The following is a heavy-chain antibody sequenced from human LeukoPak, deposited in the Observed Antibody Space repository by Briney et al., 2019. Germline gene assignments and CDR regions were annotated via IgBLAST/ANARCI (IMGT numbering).Heavy chain of an antibody. CDR2: VYNRGST. Sequence: SETLSLTCTVSSGXISTYYCSWIRQSPGKGLEWIGYVYNRGSTNYNPSLESRVTISIDMSKNQFSLKLSSVTAADSAVYYCARTPAVVMYNWFDSWGQGTLVTVSS. D-gene: IGHD4-23*01. V-gene: IGHV4-4*08. J-gene: IGHJ5*01. CDR3: ARTPAVVMYNWFDS. CDR1: SGXISTYY.